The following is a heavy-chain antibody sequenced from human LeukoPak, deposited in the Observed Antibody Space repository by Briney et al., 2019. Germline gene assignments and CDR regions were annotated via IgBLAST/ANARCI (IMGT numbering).Heavy chain of an antibody. V-gene: IGHV4-39*07. Sequence: SETLSLTCTASGGSISSSSYYWGWIRQPPGKGLEWIGSIYYSGSTYYNPSLKSRVTISVDRSKNQFSLKLSSVTAADTAVYYCARTVAGKLVFGYWGQGILVTVSS. CDR3: ARTVAGKLVFGY. CDR2: IYYSGST. J-gene: IGHJ4*02. D-gene: IGHD6-19*01. CDR1: GGSISSSSYY.